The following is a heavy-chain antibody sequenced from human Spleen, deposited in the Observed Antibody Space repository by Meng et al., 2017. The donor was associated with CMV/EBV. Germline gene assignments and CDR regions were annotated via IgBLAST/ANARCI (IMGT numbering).Heavy chain of an antibody. CDR2: IYYNGNT. V-gene: IGHV4-39*07. J-gene: IGHJ5*02. CDR3: ARDNRPMEVNWFDP. CDR1: GGSISSSSYY. D-gene: IGHD2/OR15-2a*01. Sequence: SETLSLTCTVSGGSISSSSYYWGWIRQPPGKGLEWIGSIYYNGNTYYNPSLKSRFTISIDTSKNQFSLKLSSVTAADTAVYYCARDNRPMEVNWFDPWGQGTLVTVSS.